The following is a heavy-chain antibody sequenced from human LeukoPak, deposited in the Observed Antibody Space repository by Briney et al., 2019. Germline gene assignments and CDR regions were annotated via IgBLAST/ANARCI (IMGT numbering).Heavy chain of an antibody. D-gene: IGHD4-23*01. CDR2: ISGSGGST. J-gene: IGHJ4*02. V-gene: IGHV3-23*01. Sequence: GGSLRLSCAASGFTFNNYALTWVRQAPGKGLEWVSVISGSGGSTYYADSVKGRFTISRDNSKNTLYLQMNSLRAEDTAVYYCAKGTTTLVVTKIDYWGQGTLVTVSS. CDR1: GFTFNNYA. CDR3: AKGTTTLVVTKIDY.